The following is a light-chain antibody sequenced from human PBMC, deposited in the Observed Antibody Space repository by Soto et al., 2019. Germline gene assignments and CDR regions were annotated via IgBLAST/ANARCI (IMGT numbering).Light chain of an antibody. CDR2: GAS. CDR1: QRVSNSW. Sequence: EIVLTQSPGTLSLSPGERATLSCRASQRVSNSWLAWYQHKPGQAPRLLIYGASSRAAGIPDRFSGGGSGKDFSRTLTRLEPEDSGVFYCQKYGSPPWTFGQGTKVEIK. J-gene: IGKJ1*01. CDR3: QKYGSPPWT. V-gene: IGKV3-20*01.